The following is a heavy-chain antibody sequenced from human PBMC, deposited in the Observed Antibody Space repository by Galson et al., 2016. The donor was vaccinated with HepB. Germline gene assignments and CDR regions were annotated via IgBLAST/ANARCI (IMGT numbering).Heavy chain of an antibody. Sequence: SLRLSCAASGFTFGRYAMSWVRQAPGKGQEWVSAISGDGGSTPAAGSVQGRFTSSRARSTNTMYLQMNSLRTDDTAVYYCARFTQEWLDRMYYFDYWGQGTLVTVSS. V-gene: IGHV3-23*01. CDR1: GFTFGRYA. CDR3: ARFTQEWLDRMYYFDY. CDR2: ISGDGGST. D-gene: IGHD6-19*01. J-gene: IGHJ4*02.